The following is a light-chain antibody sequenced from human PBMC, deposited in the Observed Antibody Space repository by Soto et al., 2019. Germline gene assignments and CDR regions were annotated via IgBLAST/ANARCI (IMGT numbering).Light chain of an antibody. J-gene: IGKJ2*01. CDR1: QTVSSN. Sequence: EIVMTQSPATLSVSPXEXXXLSCRASQTVSSNLAWYQQKPGQVPRVLIFGASTRATGIPARFSGSGSGTEFTLTISSLQSEDFAVYYCQQYHKWPPFTFGQGTKLEIK. CDR2: GAS. CDR3: QQYHKWPPFT. V-gene: IGKV3-15*01.